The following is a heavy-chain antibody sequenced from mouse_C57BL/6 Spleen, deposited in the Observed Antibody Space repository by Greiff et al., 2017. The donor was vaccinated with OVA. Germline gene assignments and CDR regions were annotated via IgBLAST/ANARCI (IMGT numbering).Heavy chain of an antibody. D-gene: IGHD1-1*01. CDR3: ASYGSSFYYAMDY. J-gene: IGHJ4*01. V-gene: IGHV3-6*01. CDR1: GYSITSGYY. Sequence: EVKLQESGPGLVKPSQSLSLTCSVTGYSITSGYYWNWIRQFPGNKLAWMGYISYDGSNNYNPSLKNRISITRDTSKNQFFLKLNSVTTEDTATYYCASYGSSFYYAMDYWGQGTSVTVSS. CDR2: ISYDGSN.